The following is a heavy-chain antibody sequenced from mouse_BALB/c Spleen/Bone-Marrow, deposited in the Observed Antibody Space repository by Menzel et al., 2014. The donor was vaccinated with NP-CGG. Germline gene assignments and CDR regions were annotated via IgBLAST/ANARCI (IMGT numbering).Heavy chain of an antibody. J-gene: IGHJ4*01. CDR3: ARDSFLITRALDY. Sequence: VKLVESGPGLVAPSQRLSITCTVSGFSLTGYGVSWVRQPPGKGLEWLGMIWGDGSTDYNSALKSRLSISKDNSKSQVFLKMNSLQTDDTARYYCARDSFLITRALDYWGQGTPVTVSS. V-gene: IGHV2-6-7*01. CDR2: IWGDGST. CDR1: GFSLTGYG. D-gene: IGHD2-4*01.